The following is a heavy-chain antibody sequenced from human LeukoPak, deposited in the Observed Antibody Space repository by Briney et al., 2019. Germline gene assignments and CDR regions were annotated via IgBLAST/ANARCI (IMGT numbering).Heavy chain of an antibody. CDR1: GYTFTGYY. Sequence: EASVKVSCKASGYTFTGYYMHWVRQAPGQGLEWMGWINPNSCGTNYAQKFRGRVTMTRDTSISTAYMELSRLRYDDTAVYYCARVTGYSSSWYVVDYWGQGTLVTVSS. CDR2: INPNSCGT. D-gene: IGHD6-13*01. J-gene: IGHJ4*02. V-gene: IGHV1-2*02. CDR3: ARVTGYSSSWYVVDY.